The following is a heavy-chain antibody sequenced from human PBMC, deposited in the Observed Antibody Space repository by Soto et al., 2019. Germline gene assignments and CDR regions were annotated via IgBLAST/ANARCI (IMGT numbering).Heavy chain of an antibody. CDR1: GFTFDDYA. D-gene: IGHD6-19*01. V-gene: IGHV3-9*01. J-gene: IGHJ4*02. CDR2: ISWNSGSI. Sequence: EVQLVESGGGLVQPGRSLRLSCAASGFTFDDYAMHWVRQAPGKGLEWVSGISWNSGSIGYADSVKGRFTISRDNAKNSLYLQMNSLRAEDTALYYRAKAPGAVAGSAYFDYWGQGTLVTVSS. CDR3: AKAPGAVAGSAYFDY.